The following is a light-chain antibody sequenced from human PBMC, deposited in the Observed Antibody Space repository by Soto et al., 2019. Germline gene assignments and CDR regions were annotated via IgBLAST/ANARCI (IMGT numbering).Light chain of an antibody. CDR1: HSVSNS. J-gene: IGKJ1*01. V-gene: IGKV3-11*01. Sequence: EIVLTQAPCTLPLSPGERATLSCRTSHSVSNSLAWYQQTPGQAPRLLIYDASNRATGIPDRFRGSGSGTDFTLTIRNLEPEDFAVYYCQQRSNWPRTFGQRTKVDIK. CDR2: DAS. CDR3: QQRSNWPRT.